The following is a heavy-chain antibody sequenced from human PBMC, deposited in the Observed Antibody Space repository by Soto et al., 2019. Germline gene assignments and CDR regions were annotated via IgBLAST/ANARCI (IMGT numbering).Heavy chain of an antibody. CDR3: ARDPNTGTYHFNY. Sequence: ESVGGLVKPGGSLRLSCAASGFTFSSYTMNWVRQAPGKGLEWVSSITSSSSAIYYADSVRGRFTISRDNAKNSLYLQMNSLRAEDAAVYYCARDPNTGTYHFNYWGQGTLVTVSS. CDR1: GFTFSSYT. D-gene: IGHD1-1*01. CDR2: ITSSSSAI. J-gene: IGHJ4*02. V-gene: IGHV3-21*01.